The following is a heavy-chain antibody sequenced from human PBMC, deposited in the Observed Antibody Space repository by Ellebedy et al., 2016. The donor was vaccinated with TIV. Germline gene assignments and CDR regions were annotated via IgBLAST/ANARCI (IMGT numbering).Heavy chain of an antibody. CDR2: ISSTGSII. J-gene: IGHJ6*02. D-gene: IGHD3-16*01. CDR3: VRDLRPEAYGMDV. Sequence: GESLKISCAASAFTFSNYEMNWVRQAPGKGLEWVSYISSTGSIIHHADSVKGRFTISRDNAKSSLYLQMSSLRAEDTAVYYCVRDLRPEAYGMDVWGQGTTVTVSS. CDR1: AFTFSNYE. V-gene: IGHV3-48*03.